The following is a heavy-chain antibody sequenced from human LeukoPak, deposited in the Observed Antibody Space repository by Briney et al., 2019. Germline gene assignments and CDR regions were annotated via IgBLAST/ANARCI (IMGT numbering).Heavy chain of an antibody. CDR1: GFTFSSYA. Sequence: GGSLRLSCAASGFTFSSYAMSWVRQAPGEGLGCGSAIIGSGGSTYYADSVKGRFTISRDNSKNTLYLQMNSLRAGDTAVYYCAKYSYNYGAFDYWGQGTLVTVSS. D-gene: IGHD5-18*01. J-gene: IGHJ4*02. CDR2: IIGSGGST. CDR3: AKYSYNYGAFDY. V-gene: IGHV3-23*01.